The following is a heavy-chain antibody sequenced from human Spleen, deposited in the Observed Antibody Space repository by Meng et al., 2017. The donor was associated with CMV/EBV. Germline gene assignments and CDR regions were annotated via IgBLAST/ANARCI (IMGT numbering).Heavy chain of an antibody. Sequence: GESLKISCAASGFTFSSYWMHWVRQAPGKGLVWVSRINSDGSSTAYADSVKGRFTISRDNAKNTLYLQMNSLRAEDTAVYYCERESYDILTGYYQFDHWGQGALVTVSS. D-gene: IGHD3-9*01. J-gene: IGHJ5*02. CDR2: INSDGSST. CDR3: ERESYDILTGYYQFDH. V-gene: IGHV3-74*01. CDR1: GFTFSSYW.